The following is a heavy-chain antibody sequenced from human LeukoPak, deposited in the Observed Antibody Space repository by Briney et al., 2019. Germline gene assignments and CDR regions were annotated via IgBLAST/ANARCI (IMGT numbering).Heavy chain of an antibody. D-gene: IGHD4-17*01. CDR3: ARGGSDGDYWVPDY. J-gene: IGHJ4*02. Sequence: QPGGSLRLSCAASGFTFSSYWMHWVRQALGKGLVWVSRINSDGSITYYADSVKGRFTIARDNAKNTVYLEVNSLRAEDTAVYYCARGGSDGDYWVPDYWGQGTLVTVSS. CDR2: INSDGSIT. CDR1: GFTFSSYW. V-gene: IGHV3-74*01.